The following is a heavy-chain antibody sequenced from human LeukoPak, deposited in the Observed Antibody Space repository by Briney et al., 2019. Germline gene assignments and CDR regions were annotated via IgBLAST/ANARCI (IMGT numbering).Heavy chain of an antibody. CDR1: GFTFSSYW. CDR3: ARIGPVNNYDFWSVHSFDY. CDR2: IKQDGSEK. D-gene: IGHD3-3*01. V-gene: IGHV3-7*01. J-gene: IGHJ4*02. Sequence: GGSLRLSCAASGFTFSSYWMSWVRQAPGKGLEWVANIKQDGSEKYYVDSVKGRFTISRDNAKNSLYLQMNSLRAEDTAVYYCARIGPVNNYDFWSVHSFDYWGQGTLVTVSS.